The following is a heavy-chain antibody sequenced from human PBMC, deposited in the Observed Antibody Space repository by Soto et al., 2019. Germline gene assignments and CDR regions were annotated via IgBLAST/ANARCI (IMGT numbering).Heavy chain of an antibody. D-gene: IGHD3-10*01. V-gene: IGHV4-31*01. CDR2: IVYTGTT. CDR3: ARATAEVVRMSSMYSFDS. J-gene: IGHJ5*01. CDR1: GGSIGSSRYY. Sequence: QVQLQESGPGLVKPSETLFLTCTVSGGSIGSSRYYWNWIRQRSGGSLEWIGYIVYTGTTYYNPSLKTLISISVDTPKTQLSLRLDSVTGGDTAAFYCARATAEVVRMSSMYSFDSWGQGTRVTVSS.